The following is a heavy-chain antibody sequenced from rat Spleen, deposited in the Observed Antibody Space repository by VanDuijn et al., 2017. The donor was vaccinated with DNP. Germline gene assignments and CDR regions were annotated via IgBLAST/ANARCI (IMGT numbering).Heavy chain of an antibody. D-gene: IGHD1-11*01. CDR3: ATHNYGGFSDNWFAY. CDR1: GFSFRDYD. V-gene: IGHV5-25*01. J-gene: IGHJ3*01. Sequence: EVQLVESGGGLVQPGRSLKLSCVASGFSFRDYDMAWVRHAPSKGLEWVACMSPTTRSSYYRDSVRGRFTVSRDDSTSTLYLQMDSLRSEDTATYYCATHNYGGFSDNWFAYWGQGTLVTVSS. CDR2: MSPTTRSS.